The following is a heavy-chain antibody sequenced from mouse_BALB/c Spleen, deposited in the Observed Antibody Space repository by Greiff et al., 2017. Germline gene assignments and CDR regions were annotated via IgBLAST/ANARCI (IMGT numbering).Heavy chain of an antibody. J-gene: IGHJ2*01. CDR1: GYTFTSYW. CDR3: ARRELYYFDY. V-gene: IGHV1S81*02. CDR2: INPSNGRT. Sequence: QVQLQQPGAELVKPGASVKLSCKASGYTFTSYWMHWVKQRPGQGLEWIGEINPSNGRTNYNEKFKSKATLTVDKSSSTAYMQLSSLTSEDSAVYYCARRELYYFDYWGQGTTLTVSS.